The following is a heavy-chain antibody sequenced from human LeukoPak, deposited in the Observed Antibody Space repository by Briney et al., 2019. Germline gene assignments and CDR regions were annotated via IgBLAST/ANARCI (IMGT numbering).Heavy chain of an antibody. D-gene: IGHD6-19*01. J-gene: IGHJ4*02. CDR2: IYYSGST. V-gene: IGHV4-31*02. Sequence: GXXYXSWIRQHPGKGLEGIEYIYYSGSTYYNPSLKTRVTLSVDTSKNQFSLKLSSVTAADTAVYYCAREYRSGWTDYWGQGTLVTVSS. CDR3: AREYRSGWTDY. CDR1: GXXY.